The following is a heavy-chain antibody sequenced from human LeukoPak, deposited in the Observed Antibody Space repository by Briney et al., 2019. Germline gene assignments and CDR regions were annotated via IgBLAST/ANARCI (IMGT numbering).Heavy chain of an antibody. V-gene: IGHV3-23*01. D-gene: IGHD2-2*01. Sequence: PGGSLRLSCAASGFTFSSYAMSWVRQAPGKGLEWVSAISGSDGNTFYADSVKGRFTISRDNSKNTLYLQMNSLRAADTAVYYCVKQSTASCYAALDHLGQGTLVTVSS. CDR2: ISGSDGNT. J-gene: IGHJ4*02. CDR1: GFTFSSYA. CDR3: VKQSTASCYAALDH.